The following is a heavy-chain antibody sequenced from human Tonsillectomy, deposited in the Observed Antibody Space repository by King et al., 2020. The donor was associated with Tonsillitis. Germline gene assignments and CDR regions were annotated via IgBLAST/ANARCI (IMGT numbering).Heavy chain of an antibody. Sequence: LQLQESGPGIVKPSETLSLTCTVSGCSISSGDHYWAWIRQPPGRGLEWIGYMYYSGTIFYNPSLKSRITLSGGTSENRFSLKLNSVTAADTAVYFCARYVSGSFDYWGQGALVTVSS. CDR3: ARYVSGSFDY. V-gene: IGHV4-39*01. D-gene: IGHD1-26*01. CDR2: MYYSGTI. CDR1: GCSISSGDHY. J-gene: IGHJ4*02.